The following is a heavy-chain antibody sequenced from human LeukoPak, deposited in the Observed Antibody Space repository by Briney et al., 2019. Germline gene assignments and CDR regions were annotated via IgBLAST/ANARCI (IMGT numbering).Heavy chain of an antibody. D-gene: IGHD5-18*01. CDR1: GFTFSSYG. J-gene: IGHJ4*02. Sequence: PGRSLRLSCAASGFTFSSYGMHWVRQAPGKGLEWVAVISYDGSNKYYADSVKGRFTISRDNSKNTLYLQMNSLRAEDTAVYYCALAMVTHFDYWGQGTLVTVSS. V-gene: IGHV3-30*03. CDR2: ISYDGSNK. CDR3: ALAMVTHFDY.